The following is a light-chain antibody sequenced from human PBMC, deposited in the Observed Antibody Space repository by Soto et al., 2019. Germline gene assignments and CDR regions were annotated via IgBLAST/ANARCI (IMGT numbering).Light chain of an antibody. J-gene: IGLJ3*02. CDR1: SSNIGRGYD. CDR2: GDS. CDR3: QTFDSTLTISWV. Sequence: QSVLTQPPSVSGAPGQTVTISCTGSSSNIGRGYDVHWYQQVPGSAPRLLLSGDSNRPSGVPDQFSGSRSGTSASLAITGLQAEDEADYYCQTFDSTLTISWVFGGGTKLTVL. V-gene: IGLV1-40*01.